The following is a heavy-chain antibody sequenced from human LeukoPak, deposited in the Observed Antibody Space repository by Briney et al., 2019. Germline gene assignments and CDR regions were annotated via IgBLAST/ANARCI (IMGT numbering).Heavy chain of an antibody. CDR3: ARGDSGSYDAFDI. CDR2: IYYSGST. Sequence: SETLSLTCTVAGGSISSSSYYWGWIRQPPGKGLEWIGSIYYSGSTYYNPPLKSRVTISVDTSKNQFSLKLSSVTAADTAVYYCARGDSGSYDAFDIWGQGTMVTVSS. J-gene: IGHJ3*02. D-gene: IGHD1-26*01. V-gene: IGHV4-39*07. CDR1: GGSISSSSYY.